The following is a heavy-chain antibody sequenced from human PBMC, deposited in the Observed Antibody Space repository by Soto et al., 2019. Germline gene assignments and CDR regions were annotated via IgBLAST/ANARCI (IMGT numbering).Heavy chain of an antibody. V-gene: IGHV4-30-4*01. D-gene: IGHD6-13*01. CDR1: GGSISSGDYY. J-gene: IGHJ6*02. CDR3: ARAKQLPYYYYYGMDV. CDR2: IYYSGST. Sequence: QVQLQESGPGLVKPSQTLSLTCTVSGGSISSGDYYWSWIRQPPGKGLEWIGYIYYSGSTYYNPSLKSRVTISVDTSKNQFSLKLSSVTAADTAVYYCARAKQLPYYYYYGMDVWGQGTTVTVSS.